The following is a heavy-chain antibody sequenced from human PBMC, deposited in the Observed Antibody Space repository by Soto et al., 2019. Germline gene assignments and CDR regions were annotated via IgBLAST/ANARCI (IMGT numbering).Heavy chain of an antibody. CDR3: AKDLGSMVRGVGLFSY. Sequence: GGSLRLSCAASGFTFSSYAMSWVRQAPGKGLEWVSAISGSGGSTYYADSVKGRFTISRDNSKNTLYLQMNSLRAEDTAVDYCAKDLGSMVRGVGLFSYWGQGTLVTVSS. J-gene: IGHJ4*02. CDR1: GFTFSSYA. V-gene: IGHV3-23*01. CDR2: ISGSGGST. D-gene: IGHD3-10*01.